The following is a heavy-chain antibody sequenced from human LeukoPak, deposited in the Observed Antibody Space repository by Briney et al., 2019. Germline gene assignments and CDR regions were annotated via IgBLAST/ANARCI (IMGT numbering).Heavy chain of an antibody. CDR3: ARVPLMLGYCTNGVCPSGYFQH. D-gene: IGHD2-8*01. Sequence: SETLSLTCTVSGGSISSGGYYWSWIRQHPGKGLEWIGYIYYSGSTYYNPSLKGRVTISVDTSKNQFSLKLSSVTAADTAVYYCARVPLMLGYCTNGVCPSGYFQHWGQGTLVTVSS. V-gene: IGHV4-31*03. CDR1: GGSISSGGYY. CDR2: IYYSGST. J-gene: IGHJ1*01.